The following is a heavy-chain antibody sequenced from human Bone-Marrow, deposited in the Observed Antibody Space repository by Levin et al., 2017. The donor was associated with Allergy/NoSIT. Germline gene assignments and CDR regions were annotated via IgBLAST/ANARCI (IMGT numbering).Heavy chain of an antibody. CDR1: GFTFSNYA. CDR2: ISGSAGST. J-gene: IGHJ6*01. D-gene: IGHD1-26*01. V-gene: IGHV3-23*01. Sequence: GESLKISCAASGFTFSNYAISWVRQAPGKGLEWVSVISGSAGSTHYADSVRGRFTISRDDSKNTLFLQMNSLRAEDTATYYCAKLPQKGPSFYYYGMDVWGQGTTVTVSS. CDR3: AKLPQKGPSFYYYGMDV.